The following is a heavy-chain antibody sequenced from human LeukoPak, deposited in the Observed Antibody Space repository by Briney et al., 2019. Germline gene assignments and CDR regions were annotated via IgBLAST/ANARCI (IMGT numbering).Heavy chain of an antibody. J-gene: IGHJ4*02. CDR1: VYTFTSSY. D-gene: IGHD3-3*01. CDR3: AREESDYNFWSGGDF. CDR2: INPSDGST. V-gene: IGHV1-46*01. Sequence: ASVKVSCKASVYTFTSSYMHWVRQAPGQGLEWMGIINPSDGSTSYAQKFQGRVTMTRDTSTSTVYMELSSLRSEDTAVYYCAREESDYNFWSGGDFWGQGTLVTVSS.